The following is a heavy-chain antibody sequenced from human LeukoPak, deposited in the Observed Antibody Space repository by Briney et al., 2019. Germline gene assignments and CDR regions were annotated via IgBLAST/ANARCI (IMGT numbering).Heavy chain of an antibody. CDR2: IIPIFGTA. Sequence: ASVKVSCKASGGTFSSYAISWVRQAPGQGLEWMGGIIPIFGTANYAQKFQGRVTITADESTSTAYMELSSLRSEDTAVYYCASWYYYDSSGYYYRYFQHWGQGTLVTVSS. CDR3: ASWYYYDSSGYYYRYFQH. CDR1: GGTFSSYA. V-gene: IGHV1-69*01. D-gene: IGHD3-22*01. J-gene: IGHJ1*01.